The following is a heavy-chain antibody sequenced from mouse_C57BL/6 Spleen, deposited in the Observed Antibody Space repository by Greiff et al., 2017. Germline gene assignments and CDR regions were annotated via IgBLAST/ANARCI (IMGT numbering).Heavy chain of an antibody. CDR1: GFTFTDYY. CDR2: IRNKANGYTT. V-gene: IGHV7-3*01. CDR3: ARQNLLYYYGRGGAMDY. D-gene: IGHD1-1*01. Sequence: EVKLVESGGGLVQPGGSLSFSCAASGFTFTDYYMSWVRQPPGKALEWLGFIRNKANGYTTAYSASVKGRFTISTDNSQPILYLQMNALRAEDSATYYCARQNLLYYYGRGGAMDYWGQGTSVTVSS. J-gene: IGHJ4*01.